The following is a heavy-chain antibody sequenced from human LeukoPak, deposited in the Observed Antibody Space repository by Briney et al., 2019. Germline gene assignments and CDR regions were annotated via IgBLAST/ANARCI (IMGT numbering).Heavy chain of an antibody. D-gene: IGHD3-10*01. Sequence: GGSLRLSCAASGFTFSTYAMTWVRQAPGKGLEWVSDISGSGGRKDYADSVKGRFTISRDNSENTLFLQMTSLKTDDTAIYYCVRDLGHLLLWFGDSVSWGQGTLVTVSS. CDR1: GFTFSTYA. CDR2: ISGSGGRK. J-gene: IGHJ4*02. CDR3: VRDLGHLLLWFGDSVS. V-gene: IGHV3-23*01.